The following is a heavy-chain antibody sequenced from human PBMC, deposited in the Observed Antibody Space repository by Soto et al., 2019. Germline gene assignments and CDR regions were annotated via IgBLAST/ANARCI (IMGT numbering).Heavy chain of an antibody. D-gene: IGHD5-18*01. CDR1: GGTFSSYA. CDR2: IIPIFGTA. J-gene: IGHJ6*02. CDR3: ARDSVDTAMIYYYYGIDV. Sequence: QAQLVQSGAEVKQPGSSVKVSCKASGGTFSSYAISWVRQAPGQGLEWMGGIIPIFGTANYAQKFQGRVTITADESTSTAYMELSSLRSEDTAVYYCARDSVDTAMIYYYYGIDVWGQGTTVTVSS. V-gene: IGHV1-69*01.